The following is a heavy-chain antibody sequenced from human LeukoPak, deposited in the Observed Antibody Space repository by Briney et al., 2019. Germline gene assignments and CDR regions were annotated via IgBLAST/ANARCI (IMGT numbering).Heavy chain of an antibody. CDR1: GYTFTSHW. V-gene: IGHV5-10-1*01. J-gene: IGHJ4*02. CDR3: ARQVDYDGSGYLCYFDY. D-gene: IGHD3-22*01. CDR2: IDPSDSYT. Sequence: KLGESLKISCKGSGYTFTSHWITWVRQMPGKGLEWMGRIDPSDSYTNFSPSFQGHVTISADKSISTAFLQWSSLQASDAAMYYCARQVDYDGSGYLCYFDYWGQGTLVTVSS.